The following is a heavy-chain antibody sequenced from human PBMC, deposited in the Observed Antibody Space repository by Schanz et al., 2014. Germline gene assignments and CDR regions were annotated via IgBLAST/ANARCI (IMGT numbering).Heavy chain of an antibody. CDR1: GFTFSDYS. Sequence: EVQLVESGGGWVQPGGSLRLSCAASGFTFSDYSMNWVRQAPGKGLEWVSTIGTSGGTNYAESVKGRFTISRDNSKNTLYLQMNSLRAEDTAVYYCAKYRGYYRVSGSYRELEYWGQGTLVTVSS. CDR3: AKYRGYYRVSGSYRELEY. D-gene: IGHD3-10*01. CDR2: IGTSGGT. J-gene: IGHJ4*02. V-gene: IGHV3-23*04.